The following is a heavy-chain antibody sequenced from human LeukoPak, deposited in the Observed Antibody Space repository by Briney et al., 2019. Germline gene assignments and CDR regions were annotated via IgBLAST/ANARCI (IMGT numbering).Heavy chain of an antibody. J-gene: IGHJ4*02. D-gene: IGHD5-18*01. V-gene: IGHV3-48*03. Sequence: GGSLRLSCAASGFTFSSYEMNWVRQAPGKGLEWVSYISSSGSTIYYADSVKGRFTISRDNAKNSLYLQMNSLRAEDTAVYYCAIVDTAMAEIGYWGQGTLVTVSS. CDR2: ISSSGSTI. CDR1: GFTFSSYE. CDR3: AIVDTAMAEIGY.